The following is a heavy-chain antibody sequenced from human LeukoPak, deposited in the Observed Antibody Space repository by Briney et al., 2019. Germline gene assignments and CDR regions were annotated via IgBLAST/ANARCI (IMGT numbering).Heavy chain of an antibody. V-gene: IGHV3-53*01. J-gene: IGHJ4*02. CDR2: IYSGST. Sequence: LTGGSLRLSCAASGFTFSSYSMNWVRQAPGKGLEWVSFIYSGSTHYSDSVKGRFTISRDNSKNTLYLQMNSLRAEDTAVYYCARRAGAYSHPYDYWGQGTLVTVSS. D-gene: IGHD4/OR15-4a*01. CDR1: GFTFSSYS. CDR3: ARRAGAYSHPYDY.